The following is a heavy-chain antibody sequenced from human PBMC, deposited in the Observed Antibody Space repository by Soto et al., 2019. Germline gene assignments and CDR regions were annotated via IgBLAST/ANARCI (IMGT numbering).Heavy chain of an antibody. D-gene: IGHD1-26*01. CDR3: AREEPSGEGAYDY. CDR1: GFTFSSYA. CDR2: ISYDGSNK. J-gene: IGHJ4*02. Sequence: QVQLVESGGGVVQPGRSLRLSCAASGFTFSSYAMHWVRQATGKGLEWVAVISYDGSNKYYADSVKGRFTISRDNSKNTLYLQMNSLRAEDTAVYYCAREEPSGEGAYDYWGQGTLVTVSS. V-gene: IGHV3-30-3*01.